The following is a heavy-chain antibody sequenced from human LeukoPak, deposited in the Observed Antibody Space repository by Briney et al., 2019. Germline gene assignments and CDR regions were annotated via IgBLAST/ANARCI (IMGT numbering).Heavy chain of an antibody. Sequence: GGSLRLSCTASGFTFSSYAMHWVRQAPGKGLEWMATISFGGSDKCYADSVKGRFTISRDNSKNTLYLKMNSLRVEDTAVNYCARACSGSRCYYYGMDVWGKGTTVTVSS. CDR3: ARACSGSRCYYYGMDV. V-gene: IGHV3-30*04. CDR2: ISFGGSDK. J-gene: IGHJ6*04. CDR1: GFTFSSYA. D-gene: IGHD2-2*01.